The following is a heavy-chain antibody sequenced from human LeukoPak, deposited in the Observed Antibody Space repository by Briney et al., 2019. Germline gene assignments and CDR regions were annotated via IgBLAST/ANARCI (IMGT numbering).Heavy chain of an antibody. CDR3: ARDGGLHTNFDY. J-gene: IGHJ4*02. CDR2: TKPDGTAE. CDR1: GFTFRNYW. V-gene: IGHV3-7*01. Sequence: GGSLRLSCAASGFTFRNYWMGWVRQAPGKGLEWVANTKPDGTAEYYADSVRGRFTTSRDNAINFLYLQMNSLRGEDTAVYYCARDGGLHTNFDYWGQGTLVTVSS. D-gene: IGHD2-15*01.